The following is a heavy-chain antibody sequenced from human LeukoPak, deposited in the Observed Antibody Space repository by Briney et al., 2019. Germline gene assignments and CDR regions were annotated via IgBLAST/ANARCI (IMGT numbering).Heavy chain of an antibody. J-gene: IGHJ4*02. CDR3: ARDSYYYDSSGYYDFDY. V-gene: IGHV1-2*06. CDR2: INPNSGGT. CDR1: GYTFTGYH. D-gene: IGHD3-22*01. Sequence: GASVKVSCKASGYTFTGYHMHWVRQAPGQGLEWMGRINPNSGGTNYAQKFQGRVTMTRDTSISTAYMELSRLRSDDTAVYYCARDSYYYDSSGYYDFDYWGQGTLVTVSS.